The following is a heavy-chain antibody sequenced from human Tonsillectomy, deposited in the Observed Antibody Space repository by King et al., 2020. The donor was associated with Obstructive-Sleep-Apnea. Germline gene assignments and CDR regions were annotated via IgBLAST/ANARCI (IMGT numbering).Heavy chain of an antibody. CDR3: ASGNYDFWSCYYLGSFDYYYYMDV. CDR2: IYYSGST. V-gene: IGHV4-39*01. Sequence: QLQESGPGLVKPSETLSLTCTVSGGSISSSSYYWGWIRQPPGKGLEWIGSIYYSGSTYYNPSLKSRVTISVDTSKNQFSLQLSSVPAADTAVYYCASGNYDFWSCYYLGSFDYYYYMDVWGKGTTVTVSS. J-gene: IGHJ6*03. D-gene: IGHD3-3*01. CDR1: GGSISSSSYY.